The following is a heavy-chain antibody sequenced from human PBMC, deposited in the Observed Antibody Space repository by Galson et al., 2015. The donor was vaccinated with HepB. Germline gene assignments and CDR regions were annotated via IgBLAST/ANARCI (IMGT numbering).Heavy chain of an antibody. CDR1: GFTFSGSA. V-gene: IGHV3-21*06. Sequence: SLRLSCAASGFTFSGSAMHWVRQAPGKGLEWVSSISGSGDITYYADSVKGRFTISRDNAKNSVYLQMNSLRAEDTAVYYCARPRIAAKYYFDYWGQGTLVAVSS. CDR3: ARPRIAAKYYFDY. D-gene: IGHD6-6*01. J-gene: IGHJ4*02. CDR2: ISGSGDIT.